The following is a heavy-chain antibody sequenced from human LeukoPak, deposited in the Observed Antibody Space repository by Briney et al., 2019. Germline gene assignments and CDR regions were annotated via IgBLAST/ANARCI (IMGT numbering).Heavy chain of an antibody. CDR3: ASLDSSGWYYFDY. V-gene: IGHV4-61*02. Sequence: PSETLSLTCTVSGGSVSSGSDYWSWIRQPAGEGLEWIGRIYTSGSTNYNPSLKSRVSISVDTSKNQFSLGLSSVTAADTAVYYCASLDSSGWYYFDYWGQGTLVTVSS. CDR1: GGSVSSGSDY. J-gene: IGHJ4*02. CDR2: IYTSGST. D-gene: IGHD6-19*01.